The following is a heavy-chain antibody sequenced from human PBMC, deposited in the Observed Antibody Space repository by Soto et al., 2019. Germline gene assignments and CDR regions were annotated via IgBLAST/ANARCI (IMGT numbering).Heavy chain of an antibody. J-gene: IGHJ3*01. CDR1: EYTFSDYS. D-gene: IGHD6-13*01. CDR3: ARDLFSSSWYVRAFDV. CDR2: INPSVGTT. Sequence: QVQLVQSGAEVKKPGASVKLSCKESEYTFSDYSLHWVRQAPGQGLEWMGIINPSVGTTTYAQRFQDRVIMTRDTSTSTVYMELSSLRSEDTAVYYCARDLFSSSWYVRAFDVWGQGTMVTVSS. V-gene: IGHV1-46*03.